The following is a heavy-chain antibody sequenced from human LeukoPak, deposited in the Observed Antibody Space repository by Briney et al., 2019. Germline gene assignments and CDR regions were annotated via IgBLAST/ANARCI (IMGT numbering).Heavy chain of an antibody. Sequence: VASVKVSCKASVPTFTSYAINWVRQAPGQGLEWMGGFIPIFGSPTYAQNFQGRVTFTTDESRYTAYMELINLKSDDTAVYYCAGFFYDSSGDAFDIRGQGTMVTVSS. V-gene: IGHV1-69*05. D-gene: IGHD3-22*01. J-gene: IGHJ3*02. CDR2: FIPIFGSP. CDR3: AGFFYDSSGDAFDI. CDR1: VPTFTSYA.